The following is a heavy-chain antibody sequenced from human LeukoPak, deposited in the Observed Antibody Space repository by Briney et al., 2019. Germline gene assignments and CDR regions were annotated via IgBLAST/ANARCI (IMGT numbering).Heavy chain of an antibody. D-gene: IGHD1-1*01. Sequence: SVKVSCKASGGTFSSYAISWVRQAPGQGLEWMGRIIPIFGTANYAQKFQGRVTITTDESTSTAYMELSSLRSEDTAVYYCASLQVQLGIIGSLDYWGQGTLVTVTS. CDR3: ASLQVQLGIIGSLDY. CDR1: GGTFSSYA. CDR2: IIPIFGTA. J-gene: IGHJ4*02. V-gene: IGHV1-69*05.